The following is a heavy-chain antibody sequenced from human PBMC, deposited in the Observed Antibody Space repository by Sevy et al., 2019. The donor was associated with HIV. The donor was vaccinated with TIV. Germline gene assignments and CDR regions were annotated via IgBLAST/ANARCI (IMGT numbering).Heavy chain of an antibody. CDR3: AILPSNYYDSSGYPIDY. J-gene: IGHJ4*02. CDR1: GYTFTSYY. D-gene: IGHD3-22*01. Sequence: ASVKVSYKASGYTFTSYYMHWVRQAPGQGLEWMGIINPSGGSTSYAQKFQGRVTMTRDTSTSTVYMELSSLRSEDTAVYYCAILPSNYYDSSGYPIDYWGQGTLVTVSS. V-gene: IGHV1-46*03. CDR2: INPSGGST.